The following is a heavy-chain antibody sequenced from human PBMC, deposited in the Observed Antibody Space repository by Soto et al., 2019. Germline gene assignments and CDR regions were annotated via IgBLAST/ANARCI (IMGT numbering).Heavy chain of an antibody. V-gene: IGHV1-18*01. CDR2: ISAYNGNT. CDR1: GYTFTSYS. Sequence: GKVSCKASGYTFTSYSISWVRQAPGQGLEWMGWISAYNGNTNYAQKLQGRVTMTTDTSTSTAYMELRSLRSDDTAVYYCARDRRVVISLLDYWGQGTLVTVSS. CDR3: ARDRRVVISLLDY. D-gene: IGHD3-22*01. J-gene: IGHJ4*02.